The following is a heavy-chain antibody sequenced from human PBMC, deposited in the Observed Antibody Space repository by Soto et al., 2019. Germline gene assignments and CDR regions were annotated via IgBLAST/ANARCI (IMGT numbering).Heavy chain of an antibody. V-gene: IGHV3-23*01. D-gene: IGHD5-12*01. CDR2: ISGSGGST. Sequence: EVQLLESGGGLVQPGGSLRLSCAASGFTFTSYAMSWVRQAPGKGLKWVSTISGSGGSTYYADSVKGRFTISRDNAKNTLYLQMNSLRAEDTAVYYCAKKSGEYRGYDTFWGQGTLVTVSS. J-gene: IGHJ4*02. CDR1: GFTFTSYA. CDR3: AKKSGEYRGYDTF.